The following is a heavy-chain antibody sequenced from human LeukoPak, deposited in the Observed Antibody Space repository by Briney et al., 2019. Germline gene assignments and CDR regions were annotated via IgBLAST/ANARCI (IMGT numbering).Heavy chain of an antibody. Sequence: SETLSLTCAVYGGSFSGYYWSWIRQPPGKGLEWSGEINHSGSTYYTPSLKCRVTITVDTAHNPFSMKLSSVTAADTAVYYCSRGFFDILTGYYHDAFDIWGQGTMVTVSS. D-gene: IGHD3-9*01. J-gene: IGHJ3*02. CDR1: GGSFSGYY. CDR2: INHSGST. CDR3: SRGFFDILTGYYHDAFDI. V-gene: IGHV4-34*01.